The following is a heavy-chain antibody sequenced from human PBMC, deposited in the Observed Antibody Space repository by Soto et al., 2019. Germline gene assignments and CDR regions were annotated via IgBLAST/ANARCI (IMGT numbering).Heavy chain of an antibody. V-gene: IGHV4-39*07. Sequence: PSETLSLTCTVSGGSISSSSYSWGWIRQPPGKGPEWIGTFYYSGSTYYNPSLKSRVTISVDTSKNQFSLKLSSVTAADTAVYYCARGRRSGYDILTGYLTREYYFDYWGQGTLVTVSS. J-gene: IGHJ4*02. D-gene: IGHD3-9*01. CDR3: ARGRRSGYDILTGYLTREYYFDY. CDR1: GGSISSSSYS. CDR2: FYYSGST.